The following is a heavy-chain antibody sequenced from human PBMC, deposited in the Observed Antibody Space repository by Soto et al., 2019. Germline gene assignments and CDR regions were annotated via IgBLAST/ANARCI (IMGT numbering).Heavy chain of an antibody. CDR1: GGSISSYY. Sequence: SETLSLTCTVSGGSISSYYWSWIRQPPGKGLEWIGYIYYSGSTNYNPSPKSRVTISVDTSKNQFSLKLSSVTAADTAVYYCTTRYGDYGPSLDSSGQGTLVTVS. D-gene: IGHD4-17*01. V-gene: IGHV4-59*01. J-gene: IGHJ4*02. CDR3: TTRYGDYGPSLDS. CDR2: IYYSGST.